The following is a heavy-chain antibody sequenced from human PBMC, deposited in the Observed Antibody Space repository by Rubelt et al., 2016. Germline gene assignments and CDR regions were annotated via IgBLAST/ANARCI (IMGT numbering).Heavy chain of an antibody. V-gene: IGHV3-7*01. Sequence: EVQLVESGGGLVQPGGSLRLSCVASGFTFRNYWMTWVRQAPGKGPEWVASMKQDGTQKYFVDSVKGRFTISRGNSENSLFLQMNSLRVEDTAVYYCARDWYNWNYVDALEVWGPGTMVTVSS. CDR3: ARDWYNWNYVDALEV. CDR2: MKQDGTQK. J-gene: IGHJ3*01. D-gene: IGHD1-7*01. CDR1: GFTFRNYW.